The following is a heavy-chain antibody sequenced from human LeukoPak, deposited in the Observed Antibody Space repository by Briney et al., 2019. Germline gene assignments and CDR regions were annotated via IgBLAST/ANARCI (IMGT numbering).Heavy chain of an antibody. D-gene: IGHD2-2*01. CDR3: ARGASTRSYNDY. CDR2: ISSSSYI. Sequence: PGGSLRLSCAASGFTFSSYSMNWVRQAPGKGLEWVSSISSSSYIYYADSVKGRFTISRDNAKNSLYLQMNSLRAEDTAVYYCARGASTRSYNDYWGQGTLVTVSS. CDR1: GFTFSSYS. J-gene: IGHJ4*02. V-gene: IGHV3-21*01.